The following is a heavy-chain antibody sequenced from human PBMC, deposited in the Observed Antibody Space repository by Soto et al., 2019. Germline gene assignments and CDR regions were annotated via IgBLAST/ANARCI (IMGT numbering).Heavy chain of an antibody. CDR2: TYNRSKWYN. V-gene: IGHV6-1*01. Sequence: SHTLSLTCAISGDSVSSNSAAWNWRRQSPSRGLEWLGMTYNRSKWYNDYAVSVTSRITINPDTCKHHFSLQLNSVIAEDTAVYYCARDPYLAAADYFDFWGQGTLVTVSS. J-gene: IGHJ4*02. CDR3: ARDPYLAAADYFDF. D-gene: IGHD6-13*01. CDR1: GDSVSSNSAA.